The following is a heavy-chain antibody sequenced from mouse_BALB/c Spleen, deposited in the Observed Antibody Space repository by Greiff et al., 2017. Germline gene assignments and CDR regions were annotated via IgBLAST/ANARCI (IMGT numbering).Heavy chain of an antibody. CDR2: ISSGGSYT. D-gene: IGHD1-1*01. V-gene: IGHV5-9-3*01. Sequence: EVKLVESGGGLVKPGGSLKLSCAASGFTFSSYAMSWVRQTPEKRLEWVATISSGGSYTYYPDSVKGRFTISRDNAKNTLYLQMSSLRSEDTAMYYCARPYYYGSSSYAMDYWGQGTSVTVSS. CDR1: GFTFSSYA. J-gene: IGHJ4*01. CDR3: ARPYYYGSSSYAMDY.